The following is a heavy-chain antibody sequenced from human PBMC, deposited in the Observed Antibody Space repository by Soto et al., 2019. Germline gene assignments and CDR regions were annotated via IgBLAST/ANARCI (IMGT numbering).Heavy chain of an antibody. D-gene: IGHD3-16*02. J-gene: IGHJ5*02. CDR1: GFIFSSYG. CDR2: MSFDGSIK. CDR3: ARSSAGVFGIIIEGSNWLAP. V-gene: IGHV3-30*03. Sequence: GGSLRLSCAASGFIFSSYGMNWVRQAPGQGLEWVAVMSFDGSIKYYAASVKGRFTLSRDNSKNTLYLQMNSLRAEDTAIYYCARSSAGVFGIIIEGSNWLAPWGQGSLVTVSS.